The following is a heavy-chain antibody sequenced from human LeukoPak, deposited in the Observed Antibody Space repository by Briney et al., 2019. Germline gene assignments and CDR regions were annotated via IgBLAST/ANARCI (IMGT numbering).Heavy chain of an antibody. Sequence: ASVKVSCKASGYTFTGYYMHCVRQAPGQGLAWMGWINPNSGGTNYAQKFQGRVTMTRDTSISTAYMELRRMRSDDTAVYYCAEANYYDSSGYYPMWGQGTLVTVSS. CDR1: GYTFTGYY. D-gene: IGHD3-22*01. CDR3: AEANYYDSSGYYPM. J-gene: IGHJ4*02. V-gene: IGHV1-2*02. CDR2: INPNSGGT.